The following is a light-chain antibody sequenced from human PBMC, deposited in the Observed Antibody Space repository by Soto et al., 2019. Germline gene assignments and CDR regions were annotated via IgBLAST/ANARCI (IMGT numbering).Light chain of an antibody. Sequence: EIVMTQSPATLSVSPGERATLSCRASQSVSNNLAWYQQKPGQAPRLLMYGASTRSTGSPARFSGSGSGTEFTLTITSLQPEGFAVYYCQQYNYLSTFGQGTRLEIK. CDR2: GAS. V-gene: IGKV3-15*01. J-gene: IGKJ5*01. CDR3: QQYNYLST. CDR1: QSVSNN.